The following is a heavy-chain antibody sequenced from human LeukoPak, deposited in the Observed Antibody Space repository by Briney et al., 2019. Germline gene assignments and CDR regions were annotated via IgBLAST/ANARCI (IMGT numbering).Heavy chain of an antibody. V-gene: IGHV4-4*07. CDR2: IYTSGST. Sequence: SETLSLTCTVSGGSISSYYWSWIRQPAGKGLEWIGRIYTSGSTNYNPSLKSRVTMSVDTSKNQFSLKLSSVTAADTAVYYCARDSGHRGYCSSTSCYFDYWGQGTQVTVSS. J-gene: IGHJ4*02. CDR1: GGSISSYY. CDR3: ARDSGHRGYCSSTSCYFDY. D-gene: IGHD2-2*01.